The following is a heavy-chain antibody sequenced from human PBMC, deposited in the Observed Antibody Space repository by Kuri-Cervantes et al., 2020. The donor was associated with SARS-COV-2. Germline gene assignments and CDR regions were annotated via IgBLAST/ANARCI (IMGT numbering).Heavy chain of an antibody. V-gene: IGHV3-48*02. J-gene: IGHJ4*02. D-gene: IGHD3-3*01. Sequence: GESLKISCAASGFSFSSYSMNWVRQAPGKGLEWVSYISRSSSNIYYADSVEGRFTISRDNAKNSLYLQTHSLRDEDTAVYFCARDPGAHGGDLYFDYWGQGTLVTVSS. CDR3: ARDPGAHGGDLYFDY. CDR2: ISRSSSNI. CDR1: GFSFSSYS.